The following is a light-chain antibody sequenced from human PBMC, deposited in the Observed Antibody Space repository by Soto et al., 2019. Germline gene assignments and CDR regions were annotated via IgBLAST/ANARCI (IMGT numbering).Light chain of an antibody. CDR2: TTS. V-gene: IGKV1-12*01. CDR1: QVINNW. CDR3: QQASSFPLT. Sequence: DIQMTQSPSSVSASVGDTVTVTCRASQVINNWLAWYQQQPGTVPKLLIYTTSILHSGVPSRFSGSGSGPDFTLTLSNLKPEDSATYYCQQASSFPLTFGGGTKVEIK. J-gene: IGKJ4*01.